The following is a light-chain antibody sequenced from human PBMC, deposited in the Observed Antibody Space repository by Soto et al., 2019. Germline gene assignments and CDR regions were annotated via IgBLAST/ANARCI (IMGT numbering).Light chain of an antibody. V-gene: IGKV3-20*01. CDR3: QQYGSSRT. CDR1: QSVTNY. Sequence: EIFLTQSPDTLSLSPGERATLTCRASQSVTNYIAWYQQRPGQAPRLLIYGASSRATGIPDRFSGSGSGTDFTLTISRLEPEDFAVYYCQQYGSSRTFGPGTKVDIK. CDR2: GAS. J-gene: IGKJ3*01.